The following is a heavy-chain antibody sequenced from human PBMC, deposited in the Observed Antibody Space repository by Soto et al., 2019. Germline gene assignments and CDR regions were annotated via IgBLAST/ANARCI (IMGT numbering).Heavy chain of an antibody. CDR1: GGSISSYY. CDR2: IYYSGST. CDR3: AIETYYDILTGYPYFDY. V-gene: IGHV4-59*01. D-gene: IGHD3-9*01. J-gene: IGHJ4*02. Sequence: TSETLSLTCTVSGGSISSYYGSWIRQPPGKGLEWIGYIYYSGSTNYNPSLKSRVTISVDTSKNQFSLKLSSVTAADTAVYYCAIETYYDILTGYPYFDYWGQGTLVTVSS.